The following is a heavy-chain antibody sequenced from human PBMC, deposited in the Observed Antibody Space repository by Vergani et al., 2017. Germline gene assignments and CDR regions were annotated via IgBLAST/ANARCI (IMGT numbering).Heavy chain of an antibody. J-gene: IGHJ5*02. CDR1: GGSISSSSYY. V-gene: IGHV4-39*07. CDR3: ARDLAYCGGDCYYNWFDP. CDR2: IYYSGST. D-gene: IGHD2-21*02. Sequence: QLQLQESGPGLVKPSETLSLTCTVSGGSISSSSYYWGWIRQPPGKGLEWIGSIYYSGSTYYNPSLKSRVTISVDTSKYQFSLKLSSVTAADTAVYYCARDLAYCGGDCYYNWFDPWGQGTLVTVSS.